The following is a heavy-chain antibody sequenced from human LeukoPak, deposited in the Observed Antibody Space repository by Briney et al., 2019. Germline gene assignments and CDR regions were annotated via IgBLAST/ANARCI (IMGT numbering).Heavy chain of an antibody. V-gene: IGHV1-2*06. D-gene: IGHD3-22*01. CDR3: ARVITGAFDI. CDR2: INPNSGGT. CDR1: GYTFTGYY. J-gene: IGHJ3*02. Sequence: GASVKVSCKAAGYTFTGYYMFWVRQAPGQGLEWMGRINPNSGGTNYAQEFQGRVTMTRDTSISTAYMELSRLRSDDTAAYYCARVITGAFDIWGQGTMVTVSS.